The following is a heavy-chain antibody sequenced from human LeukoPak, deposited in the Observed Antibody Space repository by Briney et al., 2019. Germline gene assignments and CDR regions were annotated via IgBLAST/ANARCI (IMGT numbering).Heavy chain of an antibody. J-gene: IGHJ3*02. D-gene: IGHD2-15*01. CDR2: IYSGGTT. CDR3: ARDREYCSGGTCYSAAFDI. CDR1: GFTFSSYA. V-gene: IGHV3-23*03. Sequence: PGGSLRLSCAASGFTFSSYAMSWVRQAPGKGLEWVSLIYSGGTTYYVDSVKGRFTISRDNSKNTLYLQVNSLRAEDTAVYYCARDREYCSGGTCYSAAFDIWGQGTMVTVSS.